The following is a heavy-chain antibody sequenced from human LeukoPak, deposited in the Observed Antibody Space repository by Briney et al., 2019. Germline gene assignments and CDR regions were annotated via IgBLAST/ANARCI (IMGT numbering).Heavy chain of an antibody. CDR2: IIPIFNTA. CDR1: VGGPFNSHV. J-gene: IGHJ3*02. Sequence: SVTVSFMSSVGGPFNSHVINWGRQAPGQGLEWGGAIIPIFNTAKYAHKFQDRLTVSADESARTGYMELRSLKSEDTPVYYCARDAATVETLKFGDALNKWGQGTLVTVSS. D-gene: IGHD3-10*01. CDR3: ARDAATVETLKFGDALNK. V-gene: IGHV1-69*13.